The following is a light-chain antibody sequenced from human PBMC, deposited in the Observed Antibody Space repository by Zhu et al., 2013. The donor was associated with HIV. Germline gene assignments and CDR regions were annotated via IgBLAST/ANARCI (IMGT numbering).Light chain of an antibody. V-gene: IGLV3-21*04. J-gene: IGLJ2*01. CDR1: NIGLKS. CDR2: QDT. CDR3: QVWHNNVDHLVL. Sequence: SYELTQPPSVSVAPGKTARVTCGGNNIGLKSVQWYQQKPGQSPVLLIYQDTKRPSGIPERFSGSNSGNTATLTISGVEAGDEADYFCQVWHNNVDHLVLFGGGTKLTVL.